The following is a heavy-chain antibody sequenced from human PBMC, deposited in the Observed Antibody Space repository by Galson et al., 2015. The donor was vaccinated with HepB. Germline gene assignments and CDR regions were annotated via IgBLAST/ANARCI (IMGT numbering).Heavy chain of an antibody. CDR2: INPNSDGT. CDR3: ARDGYSSGWYGCALDP. CDR1: GYTFTGYY. V-gene: IGHV1-2*06. Sequence: SVKVSCKASGYTFTGYYLHWVRQAPGQGLEWMGRINPNSDGTNYAQKLQGRVTMTRDTSITTVYMELSRLTSDDTAVIYCARDGYSSGWYGCALDPWGQGTLFTVSS. D-gene: IGHD6-19*01. J-gene: IGHJ5*02.